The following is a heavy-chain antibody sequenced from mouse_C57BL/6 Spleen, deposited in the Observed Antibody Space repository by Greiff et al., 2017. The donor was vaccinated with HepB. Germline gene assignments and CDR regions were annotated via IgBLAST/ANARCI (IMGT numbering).Heavy chain of an antibody. J-gene: IGHJ1*03. CDR1: GYTFTSYW. CDR2: IDPSDSET. D-gene: IGHD2-4*01. Sequence: QVQLKQPGAELVRPGSSVKLSCKASGYTFTSYWMHWVKQRPIQGLEWIGNIDPSDSETHYNQKFKDKATLTVDKSSSTAYMQLSSLTSEDSAVYYCARSYYDYDAWYFDVWGTGTTVTVSS. V-gene: IGHV1-52*01. CDR3: ARSYYDYDAWYFDV.